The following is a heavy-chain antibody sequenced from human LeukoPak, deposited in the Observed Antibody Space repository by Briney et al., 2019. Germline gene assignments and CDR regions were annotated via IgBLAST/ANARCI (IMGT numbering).Heavy chain of an antibody. D-gene: IGHD2-2*01. CDR3: ARGSRVVVPAAHTGMDV. J-gene: IGHJ6*04. V-gene: IGHV1-2*02. CDR2: INPNSGGT. Sequence: ASVKVSSKASGYTFTGYYMHWVRQAPGQGLEWMGWINPNSGGTNYAQKFQGRVTMTRDTSISTAYMELSRLRSDDTAVYYCARGSRVVVPAAHTGMDVWGKGTTVTVSS. CDR1: GYTFTGYY.